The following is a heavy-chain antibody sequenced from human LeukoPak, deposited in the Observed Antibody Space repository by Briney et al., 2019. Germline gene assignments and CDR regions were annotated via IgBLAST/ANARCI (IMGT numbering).Heavy chain of an antibody. CDR2: INPSDGST. Sequence: ASVKVSCKASGDSLTKYYIHWVRQAPRQGLEWMGIINPSDGSTTYTQKFQGRVTMTTDTSTSTVNMELSSLRSEDTAVYYCAPSVRSGGSYYFDYWGQGTLVTVSS. CDR3: APSVRSGGSYYFDY. V-gene: IGHV1-46*01. D-gene: IGHD2-15*01. CDR1: GDSLTKYY. J-gene: IGHJ4*02.